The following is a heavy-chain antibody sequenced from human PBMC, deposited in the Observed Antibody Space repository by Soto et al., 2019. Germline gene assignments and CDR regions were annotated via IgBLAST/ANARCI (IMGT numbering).Heavy chain of an antibody. CDR1: GYTFTSYY. CDR2: INPSGGST. J-gene: IGHJ3*01. Sequence: ASVKVSCKASGYTFTSYYMHWVRQAPGQGLEWMGIINPSGGSTSYAQKFQGRVTMTRDTSTSTVYMELSSLRSEDTAVYYCARDQTSGRYGRAFDVWGQGTMVTVSS. CDR3: ARDQTSGRYGRAFDV. V-gene: IGHV1-46*01. D-gene: IGHD6-19*01.